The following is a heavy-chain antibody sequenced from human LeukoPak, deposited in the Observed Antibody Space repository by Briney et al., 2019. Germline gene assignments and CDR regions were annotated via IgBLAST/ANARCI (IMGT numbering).Heavy chain of an antibody. V-gene: IGHV3-11*04. Sequence: GGSLRLSCAASGFTFSDSYMTWIRQAPGKGLEWVSYISNSGGSIYYADSVKGRFTTSRDNAKSSLYLQMNSLRAEDTAVYYCGRGHWGLDYWGQGALVTVSS. J-gene: IGHJ4*02. D-gene: IGHD7-27*01. CDR3: GRGHWGLDY. CDR1: GFTFSDSY. CDR2: ISNSGGSI.